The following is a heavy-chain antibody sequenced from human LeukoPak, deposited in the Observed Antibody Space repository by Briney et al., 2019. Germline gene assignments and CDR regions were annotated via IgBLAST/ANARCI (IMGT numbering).Heavy chain of an antibody. J-gene: IGHJ5*02. V-gene: IGHV4-31*03. CDR2: IYYSGST. CDR1: GGSISSGGYY. CDR3: ARDHPGPTVTTGLADSHNWFDP. D-gene: IGHD4-17*01. Sequence: SQTLSLTCTVSGGSISSGGYYWSWIRQHPGKGLEWIGYIYYSGSTYYNPSLKSRVTISVDTSKNQFSLKLSSVTAADTAVYYCARDHPGPTVTTGLADSHNWFDPWGQGTLVTVSS.